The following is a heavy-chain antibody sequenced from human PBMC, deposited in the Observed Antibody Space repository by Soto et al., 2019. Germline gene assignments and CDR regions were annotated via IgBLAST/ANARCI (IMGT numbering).Heavy chain of an antibody. V-gene: IGHV3-11*01. CDR3: ARDREPSVYHGMAV. CDR1: GFAFSDFY. Sequence: QVQLVESGGGLVKPGGSLRLSCAASGFAFSDFYMSWTRQAPGKGLEWISYISGGGTTVFYADSVKGRFTSSRNNAQKSLYLQMDSLISEDTAIYYCARDREPSVYHGMAVGGQETTVTVPS. J-gene: IGHJ6*02. CDR2: ISGGGTTV.